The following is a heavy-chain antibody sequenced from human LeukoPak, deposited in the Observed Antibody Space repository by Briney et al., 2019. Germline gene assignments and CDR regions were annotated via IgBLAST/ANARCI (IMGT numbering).Heavy chain of an antibody. J-gene: IGHJ4*02. CDR2: INQDGSEK. V-gene: IGHV3-7*04. Sequence: GGSLRLSCAASGFTFSTFCLSWVRQAPGKGLEWVANINQDGSEKYYVDSMKGRFTVSRDNAKNSLYLQMDSLRAEDTAVYYCARGGTFVSDYWGQGTLVTVSS. D-gene: IGHD1-1*01. CDR3: ARGGTFVSDY. CDR1: GFTFSTFC.